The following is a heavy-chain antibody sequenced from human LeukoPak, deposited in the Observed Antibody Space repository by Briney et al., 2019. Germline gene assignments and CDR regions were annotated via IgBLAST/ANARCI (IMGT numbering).Heavy chain of an antibody. Sequence: PSETLSLTCTVSGGSISSYYWSWIRQPPGKGLEWIGYIYYSGSTNYNPSLKSRVTISVDTSKNQFSLKLSSVTAADTAVYYYARVRGSTSSTYYYYYYMDVWGKGTTVTVSS. CDR2: IYYSGST. CDR1: GGSISSYY. CDR3: ARVRGSTSSTYYYYYYMDV. V-gene: IGHV4-59*01. D-gene: IGHD2-2*01. J-gene: IGHJ6*03.